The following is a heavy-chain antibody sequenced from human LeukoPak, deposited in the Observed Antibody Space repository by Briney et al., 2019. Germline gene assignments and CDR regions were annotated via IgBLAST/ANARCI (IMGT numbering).Heavy chain of an antibody. CDR2: IRYDGSSK. CDR3: AKEEGTGTSHFDY. D-gene: IGHD1-7*01. CDR1: GFTFTSYG. J-gene: IGHJ4*02. Sequence: GGSLRLSCAASGFTFTSYGIHWVRQAPGKGLEWVAFIRYDGSSKKYADSVEGRFTISRDNSKNTLYLQMNSPRVEDTAVYYCAKEEGTGTSHFDYWGQGTLVTVSS. V-gene: IGHV3-30*02.